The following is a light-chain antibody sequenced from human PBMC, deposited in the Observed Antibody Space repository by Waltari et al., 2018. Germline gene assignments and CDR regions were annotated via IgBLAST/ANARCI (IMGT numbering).Light chain of an antibody. CDR2: QVY. Sequence: DVVMTQSPLSLPVTLGQPASISCTSSQGLVHSDGNTYLNWFHQRPGQSPRRLIYQVYDRDSGVPDRFSGSGSGTDFTLTISRVEADDVGFYYCMQASHWPATFGQGTALEIK. CDR3: MQASHWPAT. V-gene: IGKV2-30*02. CDR1: QGLVHSDGNTY. J-gene: IGKJ2*01.